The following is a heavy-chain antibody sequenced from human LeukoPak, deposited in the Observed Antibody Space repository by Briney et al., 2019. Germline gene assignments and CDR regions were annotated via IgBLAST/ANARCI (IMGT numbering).Heavy chain of an antibody. V-gene: IGHV4-34*01. J-gene: IGHJ2*01. CDR1: GGSFSGYY. Sequence: ASETLSLTCAVYGGSFSGYYWSWIRQPPGKGLEWIGEINHSGSTNYNPSLKSRVTISVDTSKNQFSLKLSFVTAADTAVYYCARGGLVRGVMHHPDWYFDLWGRGTLVTVSS. D-gene: IGHD3-10*01. CDR2: INHSGST. CDR3: ARGGLVRGVMHHPDWYFDL.